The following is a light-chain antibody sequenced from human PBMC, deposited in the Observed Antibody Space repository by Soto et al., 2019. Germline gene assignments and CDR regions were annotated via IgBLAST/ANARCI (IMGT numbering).Light chain of an antibody. V-gene: IGKV3-20*01. CDR2: DVS. CDR3: QQYGISPT. Sequence: EIVLTQSPGTLSLSPGERATLSCRSSHSVSSNYLAWYQQKPGQAPRLLIYDVSSRATGIPDRFSGSGSGTDVTLTISRLEPLDFAVYYCQQYGISPTFGQGTKVEIK. CDR1: HSVSSNY. J-gene: IGKJ1*01.